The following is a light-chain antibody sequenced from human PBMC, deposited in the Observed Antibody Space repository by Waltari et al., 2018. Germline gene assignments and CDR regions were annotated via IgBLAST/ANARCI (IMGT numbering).Light chain of an antibody. CDR1: QRVSSNY. J-gene: IGKJ4*01. CDR3: QHYGSSPLT. CDR2: GAS. Sequence: EIVLTQSPGTLSLSPGERATLSCRASQRVSSNYLAWYQQKPGQAPRLLIYGASSRATGIPDRFSGSGSGTDCTLTISRLEPEDFAVYYCQHYGSSPLTFGGGTKVEIK. V-gene: IGKV3-20*01.